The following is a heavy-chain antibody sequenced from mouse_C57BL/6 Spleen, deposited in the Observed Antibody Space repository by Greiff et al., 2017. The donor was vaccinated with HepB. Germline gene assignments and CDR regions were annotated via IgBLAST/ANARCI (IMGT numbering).Heavy chain of an antibody. D-gene: IGHD2-4*01. CDR3: ARKGVYDFYWYFDV. V-gene: IGHV1-55*01. J-gene: IGHJ1*03. Sequence: QVQLQQPGAELVKPGASVKMSCKASGYTFTSYWITWVKQRPGQGLEWIGDIYPGSGSTNYNEKFKSKATLTVDTSSSSAYMQLSSLTSEDSAVYYSARKGVYDFYWYFDVGGTGTTVTVSS. CDR2: IYPGSGST. CDR1: GYTFTSYW.